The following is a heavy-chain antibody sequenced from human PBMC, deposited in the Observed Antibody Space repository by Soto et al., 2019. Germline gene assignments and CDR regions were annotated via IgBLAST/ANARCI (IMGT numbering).Heavy chain of an antibody. Sequence: QLQLQESGPGLVKPSETLSLTCAVSGGSISSSSYYWGWIRQPPGKGLEWIGSIYYSGGTYYNPSLNSRVAISVDPAKNQFSLKVSSVNDADTAVYYCASGGFSDYWGQGTLVTVSS. CDR2: IYYSGGT. CDR3: ASGGFSDY. V-gene: IGHV4-39*01. J-gene: IGHJ4*02. CDR1: GGSISSSSYY. D-gene: IGHD3-10*01.